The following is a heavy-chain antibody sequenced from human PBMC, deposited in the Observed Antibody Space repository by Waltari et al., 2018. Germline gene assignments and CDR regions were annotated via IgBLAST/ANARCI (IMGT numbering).Heavy chain of an antibody. V-gene: IGHV3-9*01. CDR1: GSNFDDYA. CDR2: ISWNSDNI. D-gene: IGHD1-26*01. Sequence: EVQLVESGGGLVQPGRSLRLSCAVSGSNFDDYAMQWVRQAPGKGLEWVSGISWNSDNIGYADSVKGRFTISRDNAKNSLYLQMNSLRPEDTALYYCAKGHSGSYGLKDWGQGTLVTVSS. CDR3: AKGHSGSYGLKD. J-gene: IGHJ4*02.